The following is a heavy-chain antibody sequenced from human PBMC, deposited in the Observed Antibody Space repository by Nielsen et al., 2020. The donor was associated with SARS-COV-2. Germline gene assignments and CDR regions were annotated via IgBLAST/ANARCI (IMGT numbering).Heavy chain of an antibody. CDR2: IYYSGST. CDR3: ARKITIFGVGNWFDP. D-gene: IGHD3-3*01. J-gene: IGHJ5*02. CDR1: CGSISSSSYY. V-gene: IGHV4-39*01. Sequence: SETPSLTSTVSCGSISSSSYYWGWIRQPPGKGLEWIGSIYYSGSTYYNPSLKSRVTISVDTSKNQFSLKLSSVTAADTAVYYCARKITIFGVGNWFDPWGQGTLVTVSS.